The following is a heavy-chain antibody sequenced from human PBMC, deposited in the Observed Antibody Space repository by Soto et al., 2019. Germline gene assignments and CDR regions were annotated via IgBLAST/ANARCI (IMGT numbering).Heavy chain of an antibody. CDR2: INHSGST. D-gene: IGHD4-17*01. CDR3: ASDTVTTGRYYFDY. J-gene: IGHJ4*02. CDR1: GGSFSGYS. Sequence: QVQLQQWGAGLLKPSETLSLTCAVYGGSFSGYSWSWISQPPGKGLEWIGEINHSGSTNYNPSLKSRVTISVDTSKNQFSLKLSSVTAADTAVYYCASDTVTTGRYYFDYWGQGTLVTVSS. V-gene: IGHV4-34*01.